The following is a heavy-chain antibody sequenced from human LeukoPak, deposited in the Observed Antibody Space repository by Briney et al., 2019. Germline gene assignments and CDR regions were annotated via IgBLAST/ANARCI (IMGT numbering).Heavy chain of an antibody. CDR3: ARVVVVAATPLVDY. D-gene: IGHD2-15*01. V-gene: IGHV3-21*01. CDR2: ISSSSSYI. Sequence: PGGSLRLSCAASGFTFSSYSMNWVRQAPGKGXEXVSSISSSSSYIYYADSVKGRFTISRDNAKNSLYLQMNSLRAEDTAVYYCARVVVVAATPLVDYWGQGTLVTVSS. J-gene: IGHJ4*02. CDR1: GFTFSSYS.